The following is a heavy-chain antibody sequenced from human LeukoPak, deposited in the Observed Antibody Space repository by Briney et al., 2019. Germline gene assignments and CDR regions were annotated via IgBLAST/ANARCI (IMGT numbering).Heavy chain of an antibody. Sequence: PGGSLRLSCAASGFTFSSYWMSWVRQAPGKGLDWVANIKQDGSEKYYVDSVKGRFTISRDNAKNSLYLQMNSLRAEDTAVYYCARGGYSGYDLSFDYWGQGTLVTVSS. V-gene: IGHV3-7*01. J-gene: IGHJ4*02. CDR2: IKQDGSEK. CDR1: GFTFSSYW. D-gene: IGHD5-12*01. CDR3: ARGGYSGYDLSFDY.